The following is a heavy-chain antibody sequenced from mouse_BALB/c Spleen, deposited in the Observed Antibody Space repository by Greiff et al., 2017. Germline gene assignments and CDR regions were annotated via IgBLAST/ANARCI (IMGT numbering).Heavy chain of an antibody. J-gene: IGHJ2*01. D-gene: IGHD1-1*01. CDR3: ARDYYGSSYPCDY. V-gene: IGHV14-3*02. CDR2: IDPANGNT. Sequence: EVKLMESGAELVKPGASVKLSCTASGFNIKDTYMHWVKQRPEQGLEWIGRIDPANGNTKYDPKFQGKATITADTSSNTAYLQLSSLTSEDTAVYYCARDYYGSSYPCDYWGQGTTLTVSS. CDR1: GFNIKDTY.